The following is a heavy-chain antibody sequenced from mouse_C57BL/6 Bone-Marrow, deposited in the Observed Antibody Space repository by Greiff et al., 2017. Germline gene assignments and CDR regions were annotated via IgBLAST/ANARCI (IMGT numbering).Heavy chain of an antibody. Sequence: VQLQQSGAELVRPGTSVKVSCKASGYAFTNYLLEWVKQRPGQGLEWIGVINPGRGGTNYNAKFKGKATLTADKSSSTAYMQLSSLTSEDSAVYFCARDAYYYGSSGFAYWGQGTLVTVSA. V-gene: IGHV1-54*01. D-gene: IGHD1-1*01. CDR1: GYAFTNYL. CDR2: INPGRGGT. CDR3: ARDAYYYGSSGFAY. J-gene: IGHJ3*01.